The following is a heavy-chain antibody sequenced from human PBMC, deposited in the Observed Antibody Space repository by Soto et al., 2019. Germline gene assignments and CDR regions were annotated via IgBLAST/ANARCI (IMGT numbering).Heavy chain of an antibody. J-gene: IGHJ4*02. CDR3: AKDMRGLLWFGEWRGGFDY. D-gene: IGHD3-10*01. Sequence: EVQLVESGGGLVQPGRSLRLSCAASGFTFDDYAMHWVRQAPGKGLEWVSGISWNSGSIGYADSVKGRFTISRDNAKNSLYLQMNSLRAEDTALYYCAKDMRGLLWFGEWRGGFDYWGQGTLVTVSS. CDR1: GFTFDDYA. V-gene: IGHV3-9*01. CDR2: ISWNSGSI.